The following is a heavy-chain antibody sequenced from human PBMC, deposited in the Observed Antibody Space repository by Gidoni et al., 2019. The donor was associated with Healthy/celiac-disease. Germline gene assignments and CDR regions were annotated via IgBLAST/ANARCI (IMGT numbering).Heavy chain of an antibody. D-gene: IGHD2-15*01. J-gene: IGHJ6*02. CDR1: GFTFSDYY. V-gene: IGHV3-11*01. CDR3: ARDDPLDCSGGSCYSSYYGMDV. Sequence: QVQLVESGGGLVKPGGSLRLSCAASGFTFSDYYISWIRQAPGKGLDWVSYISSSGSTIYDADSVKGRFTISRDNAKNSLYLQRNILRAEDTAVYYCARDDPLDCSGGSCYSSYYGMDVWGQGTTVTVSS. CDR2: ISSSGSTI.